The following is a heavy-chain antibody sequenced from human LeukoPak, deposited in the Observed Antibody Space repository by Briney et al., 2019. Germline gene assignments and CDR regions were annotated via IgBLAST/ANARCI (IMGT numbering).Heavy chain of an antibody. Sequence: GGSLRLSCSASGFTFSGYAMHWVRQAPGKGLEYVSGIISNGGSTYYADPVKGRFTISRDNSKSTLYLQMSSLRAEDTAVYYCVKDSHFAMACSGGSCSFDYWGQGTLVTVSS. CDR3: VKDSHFAMACSGGSCSFDY. V-gene: IGHV3-64D*06. J-gene: IGHJ4*02. D-gene: IGHD2-15*01. CDR2: IISNGGST. CDR1: GFTFSGYA.